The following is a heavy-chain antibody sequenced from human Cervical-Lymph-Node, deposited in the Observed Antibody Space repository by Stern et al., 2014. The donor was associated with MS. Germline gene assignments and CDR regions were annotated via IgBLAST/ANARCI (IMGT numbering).Heavy chain of an antibody. D-gene: IGHD1-1*01. V-gene: IGHV3-7*03. CDR1: DLAFSRYW. Sequence: DQLAQSGGGEVQPGGSLRLSCVASDLAFSRYWMNWVRQAPGQGLQWVANINQAGSEKYYVDSVKGRFTISRDNAKKSLYLQMNNLRSEDTAVYYCANGGTTWNWGQGTLVTVSS. CDR2: INQAGSEK. CDR3: ANGGTTWN. J-gene: IGHJ4*02.